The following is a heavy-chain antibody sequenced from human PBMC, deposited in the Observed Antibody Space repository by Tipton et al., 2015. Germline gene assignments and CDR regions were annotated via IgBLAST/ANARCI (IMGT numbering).Heavy chain of an antibody. CDR3: ARAIGNNWYGGCCPDY. Sequence: GSLRLSCAASGFDFSDYWMTWVRQAPGKGLEWVANIRQDEGERYYVDSVKGRFTISRDNAKNSLQLQMHSLRVEDTAVYYCARAIGNNWYGGCCPDYWGQGTLVTVSS. CDR2: IRQDEGER. V-gene: IGHV3-7*05. D-gene: IGHD1-1*01. J-gene: IGHJ4*02. CDR1: GFDFSDYW.